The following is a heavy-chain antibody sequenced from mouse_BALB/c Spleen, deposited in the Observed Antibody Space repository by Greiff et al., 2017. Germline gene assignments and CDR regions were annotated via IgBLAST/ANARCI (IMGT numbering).Heavy chain of an antibody. V-gene: IGHV5-4*02. CDR2: ISDGGSYT. Sequence: EVKLMESGGGLVKPGGSLKLSCAASGFTFSDYYMYWVRQTPEKRLEWVATISDGGSYTYYPDSVKGRFTISRDNAKNNQYLQMSSLKSEDTAMYYCAKDRAMDYWGQGTSVTVSS. CDR3: AKDRAMDY. CDR1: GFTFSDYY. J-gene: IGHJ4*01.